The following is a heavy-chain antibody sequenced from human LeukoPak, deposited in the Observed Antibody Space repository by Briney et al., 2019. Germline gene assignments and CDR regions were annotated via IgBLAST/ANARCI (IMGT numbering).Heavy chain of an antibody. CDR2: ISSSDNTI. CDR3: ARGWYGPDS. D-gene: IGHD2-15*01. V-gene: IGHV3-48*04. CDR1: GFAFSDYS. Sequence: PTGGSLRLPCAASGFAFSDYSMNWVRQAPGKGLEWVSYISSSDNTIHYADSVKGRFTVSRDNAKNTLYLQMNSLRVEDTAVYSCARGWYGPDSCGQGTLVTVSS. J-gene: IGHJ5*01.